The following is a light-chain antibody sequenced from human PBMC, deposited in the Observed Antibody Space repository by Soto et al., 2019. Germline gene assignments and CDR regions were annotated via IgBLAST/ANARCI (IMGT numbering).Light chain of an antibody. V-gene: IGLV2-23*01. CDR1: SSDVGSYNL. J-gene: IGLJ1*01. CDR2: EGS. CDR3: CSYAGSSTLYV. Sequence: QSALTQPASASGSPGQSITISCTGTSSDVGSYNLVSWYQQHPGKAPKLMIYEGSKRPSGVSNRFSGSKSGNTASLTISGLQAEDEADYYCCSYAGSSTLYVFGTGTKVTVL.